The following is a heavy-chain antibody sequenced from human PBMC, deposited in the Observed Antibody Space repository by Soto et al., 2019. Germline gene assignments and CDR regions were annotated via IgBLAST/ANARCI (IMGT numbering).Heavy chain of an antibody. CDR3: ASNAFGETYYYGMDV. J-gene: IGHJ6*02. D-gene: IGHD3-10*01. CDR2: IIPIFGTA. V-gene: IGHV1-69*12. Sequence: QVQLVQSGAEVKKPGSSVKVSCKASGGTFSSYAINWVRQAPGQGLEWMGGIIPIFGTADYAQKFQGGVTITADESTSTAYMELSSLRSEDTAVYYCASNAFGETYYYGMDVWGQGTTVTVSS. CDR1: GGTFSSYA.